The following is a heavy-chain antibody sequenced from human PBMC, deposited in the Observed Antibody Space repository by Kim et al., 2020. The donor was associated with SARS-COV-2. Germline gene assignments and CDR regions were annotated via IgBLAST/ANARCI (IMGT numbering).Heavy chain of an antibody. Sequence: GGSLRLSCAASGFTFSSYSMNWVRQAPGKGLEWVSSISSSSSYIYYADSVKGRFTISRDNAKNSLYLQMNSLRAEDTAVYYCARPKPQTYNWNVRPAMDAFDIWGQGTMVTVSS. V-gene: IGHV3-21*01. J-gene: IGHJ3*02. CDR3: ARPKPQTYNWNVRPAMDAFDI. D-gene: IGHD1-20*01. CDR2: ISSSSSYI. CDR1: GFTFSSYS.